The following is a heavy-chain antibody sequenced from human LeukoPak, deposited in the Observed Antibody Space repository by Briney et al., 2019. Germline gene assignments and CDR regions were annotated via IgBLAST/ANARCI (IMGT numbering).Heavy chain of an antibody. CDR1: GFTFSSYG. Sequence: GGSLRLSCAASGFTFSSYGMHWVRQAPGKGLEWVAFIRYDGSNKYYADSVKGRFTISRDNSKNTLYLQMNSLRAEDTAVYYCGRDFWSVQRVWGKGTTVTVSS. J-gene: IGHJ6*04. V-gene: IGHV3-30*02. CDR3: GRDFWSVQRV. CDR2: IRYDGSNK. D-gene: IGHD3-3*01.